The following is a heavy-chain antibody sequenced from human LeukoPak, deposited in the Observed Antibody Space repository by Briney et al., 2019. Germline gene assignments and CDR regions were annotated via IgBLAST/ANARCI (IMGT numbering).Heavy chain of an antibody. Sequence: ASVKVSCKASGGTFSSYAISWVRHAPGQGLEWMGGIIPIFGTANYAQKFQGRVTITADESTSTAYMELSSLRSEDTAVYYCARDDSGVVVVAAPDAFDIWGQGTMVTVSS. CDR2: IIPIFGTA. V-gene: IGHV1-69*01. CDR3: ARDDSGVVVVAAPDAFDI. D-gene: IGHD2-15*01. J-gene: IGHJ3*02. CDR1: GGTFSSYA.